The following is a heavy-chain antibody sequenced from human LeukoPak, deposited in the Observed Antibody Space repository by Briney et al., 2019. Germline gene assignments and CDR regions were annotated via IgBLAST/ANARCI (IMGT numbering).Heavy chain of an antibody. CDR3: AGGPDDFDC. CDR1: GGSLSSYH. Sequence: SETLSLTCTVSGGSLSSYHWSWIRQPPGEGLEWIGYIYYSGTTRYNPSLKSRVTISIDTSKNQFSLKLNSLTAADTAVYYCAGGPDDFDCWGQGTLVTVSS. V-gene: IGHV4-59*01. J-gene: IGHJ4*02. D-gene: IGHD5-24*01. CDR2: IYYSGTT.